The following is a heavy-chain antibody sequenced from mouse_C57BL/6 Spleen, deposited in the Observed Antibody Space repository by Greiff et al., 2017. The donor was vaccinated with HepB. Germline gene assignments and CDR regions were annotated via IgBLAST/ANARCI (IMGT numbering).Heavy chain of an antibody. Sequence: VQLQQPGTELVKPGASVKLSCKASGYTFTSYWMHWVKQRPGQGLEWIGNINPSNGGTNYNEKFKSKATLTVDKSSSTAYMQLSSLTSEDSAVYYCARGDYCGSSSYWYFDVWGTGTTVTVSS. CDR1: GYTFTSYW. D-gene: IGHD1-1*01. J-gene: IGHJ1*03. CDR3: ARGDYCGSSSYWYFDV. V-gene: IGHV1-53*01. CDR2: INPSNGGT.